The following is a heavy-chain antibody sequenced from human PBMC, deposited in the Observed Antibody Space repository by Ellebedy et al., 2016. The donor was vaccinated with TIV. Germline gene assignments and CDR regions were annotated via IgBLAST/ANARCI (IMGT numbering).Heavy chain of an antibody. CDR2: ISDSGENT. Sequence: GGSLRLSXAAPGFTLSNHAMSWVRQAPGKGLEWVSGISDSGENTYYADAVKGRFTISRDTSKNTLYLQMNSLRAEDTAVYYCGKEDGSAYYYRWFDRWGQGTLVTVSS. V-gene: IGHV3-23*01. D-gene: IGHD3-22*01. CDR3: GKEDGSAYYYRWFDR. J-gene: IGHJ5*02. CDR1: GFTLSNHA.